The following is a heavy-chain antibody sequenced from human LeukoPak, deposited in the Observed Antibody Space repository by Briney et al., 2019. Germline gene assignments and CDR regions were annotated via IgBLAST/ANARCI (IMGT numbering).Heavy chain of an antibody. D-gene: IGHD3-10*01. J-gene: IGHJ4*02. CDR2: INPNSGGT. Sequence: ASVKVSCKASGYTFTGYYMHWVRQAPGQGLEWMGWINPNSGGTNYAQKFQGRVTMTRDTSISTAYMELSRLRSDDTAVYYCARLTMVRGGGSTRFDYWGQGTLVTVSS. CDR3: ARLTMVRGGGSTRFDY. V-gene: IGHV1-2*02. CDR1: GYTFTGYY.